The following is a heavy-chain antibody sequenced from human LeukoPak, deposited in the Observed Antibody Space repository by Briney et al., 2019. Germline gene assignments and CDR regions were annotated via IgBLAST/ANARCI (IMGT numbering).Heavy chain of an antibody. D-gene: IGHD2-2*01. J-gene: IGHJ5*02. CDR1: GFTFDDYA. CDR3: AKDGGYCSSTSCLNFNWFDP. CDR2: ISWNSGSI. Sequence: GGSLRLSCAASGFTFDDYAMHWVRQAPGKGLEWVSGISWNSGSIGYADSVKGRFAISRDNAKNSLYLQMNSLRAEDTALYYCAKDGGYCSSTSCLNFNWFDPWGQGTLVTVSS. V-gene: IGHV3-9*01.